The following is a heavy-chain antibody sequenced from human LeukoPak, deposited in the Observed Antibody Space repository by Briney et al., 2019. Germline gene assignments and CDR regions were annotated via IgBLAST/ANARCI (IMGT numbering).Heavy chain of an antibody. Sequence: PGGSLRLSCAASGFTVSSNFMSWVRHAPGKGLEWVSVIYSGGSTYYADSVKGRFTISRDNSKNTLYLQMDSLRAEDTAVYYCARSVVTMVRGVYYFDYWGQGTLVTVSS. J-gene: IGHJ4*02. CDR3: ARSVVTMVRGVYYFDY. CDR1: GFTVSSNF. CDR2: IYSGGST. D-gene: IGHD3-10*01. V-gene: IGHV3-53*01.